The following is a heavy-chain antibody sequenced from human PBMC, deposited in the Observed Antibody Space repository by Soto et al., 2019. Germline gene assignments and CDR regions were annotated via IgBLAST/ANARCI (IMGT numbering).Heavy chain of an antibody. CDR1: GGSSSGYF. D-gene: IGHD2-8*01. J-gene: IGHJ4*02. CDR3: SAWYTGTLHDY. CDR2: ITHSGIT. V-gene: IGHV4-34*01. Sequence: SETLSLTCAVYGGSSSGYFWGWFRQPPGQGLEWTGEITHSGITKYNPSLKSRVAISSGTSQTQFSLSLISVTAADTALYFCSAWYTGTLHDYWGQGTQGTVSS.